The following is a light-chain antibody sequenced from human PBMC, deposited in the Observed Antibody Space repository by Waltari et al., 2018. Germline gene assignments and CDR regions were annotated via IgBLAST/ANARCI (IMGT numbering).Light chain of an antibody. Sequence: DIEMTQSPESLAVSLGERITINCKSGRSVLSISNNRNSLAWYQHKPGQPPKLLLYWASARTSGVPERFIGSGSGTDFTLTITSLQAEDVAVYYCQQHYSNPVFGQGTRLELK. CDR2: WAS. CDR3: QQHYSNPV. V-gene: IGKV4-1*01. J-gene: IGKJ5*01. CDR1: RSVLSISNNRNS.